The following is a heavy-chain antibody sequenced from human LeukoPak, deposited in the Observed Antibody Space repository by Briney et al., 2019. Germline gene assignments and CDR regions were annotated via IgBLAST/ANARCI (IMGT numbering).Heavy chain of an antibody. D-gene: IGHD5-12*01. CDR3: AKGAYDYIEMGYFDD. J-gene: IGHJ4*02. CDR2: IIGSSGDT. V-gene: IGHV3-23*01. CDR1: GFGFSNFA. Sequence: SEGSLRLPCAASGFGFSNFAMSWVRQAPGKGLEWVSLIIGSSGDTLYADSVKGRFTISRDISKNRLYLQMNSLRAEDTALYYCAKGAYDYIEMGYFDDWGQGTLVTVSS.